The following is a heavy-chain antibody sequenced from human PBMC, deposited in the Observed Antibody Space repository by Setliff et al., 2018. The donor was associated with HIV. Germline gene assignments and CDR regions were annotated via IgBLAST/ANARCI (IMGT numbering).Heavy chain of an antibody. CDR1: GFTFTSYG. Sequence: GGSLRLSCAVSGFTFTSYGMHWVRQAPGKGLEWVAVIWYDGSYKYYADSVKGRFTISRDNSKNTLYLQMNSLRSEDPAVYYCAKEDQRVPSVDYWGQGTPVTVSS. V-gene: IGHV3-30*02. CDR2: IWYDGSYK. CDR3: AKEDQRVPSVDY. D-gene: IGHD3-10*01. J-gene: IGHJ4*02.